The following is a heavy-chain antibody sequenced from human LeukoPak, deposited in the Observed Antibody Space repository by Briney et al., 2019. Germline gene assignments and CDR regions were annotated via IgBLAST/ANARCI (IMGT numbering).Heavy chain of an antibody. Sequence: GGSLRLSCAASGFTFSDYHMSWIRQAPGKGLEWVSYISRSNRYTNYADSVKGRFTISRDNAKNSLYLQMNSPRAEDTAVYYCARGGGGQPADYWGQGTLVTVSS. CDR1: GFTFSDYH. CDR3: ARGGGGQPADY. D-gene: IGHD2-2*01. V-gene: IGHV3-11*06. J-gene: IGHJ4*02. CDR2: ISRSNRYT.